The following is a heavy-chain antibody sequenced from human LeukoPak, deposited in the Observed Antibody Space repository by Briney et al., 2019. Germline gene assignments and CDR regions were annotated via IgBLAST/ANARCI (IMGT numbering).Heavy chain of an antibody. CDR1: GGSISSYY. V-gene: IGHV4-59*01. Sequence: RPSETLSPTCTVSGGSISSYYWSWIRQPPGKGLEWIGYIYYSGSTNYNPSLKSRVTISVDTSKNQFSLKLSSVTAADTAVYYCARGVTVYYYGMDVWGQGTTVTVSS. CDR2: IYYSGST. J-gene: IGHJ6*02. D-gene: IGHD4-17*01. CDR3: ARGVTVYYYGMDV.